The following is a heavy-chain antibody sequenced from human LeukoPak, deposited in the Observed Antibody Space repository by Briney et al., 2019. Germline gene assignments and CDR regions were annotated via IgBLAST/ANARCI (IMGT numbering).Heavy chain of an antibody. V-gene: IGHV3-48*01. D-gene: IGHD3-10*01. CDR3: ARESSYYGSGSYYNY. J-gene: IGHJ4*02. CDR1: GFAFRSYS. Sequence: GGSLRLSCAASGFAFRSYSTNWVCQAPGKGLEWVSYISSSSSTIYYADSVKGRFTISRDNAKNSLYLQMNSLRAEDTAVYYCARESSYYGSGSYYNYWGQGTLVTVSS. CDR2: ISSSSSTI.